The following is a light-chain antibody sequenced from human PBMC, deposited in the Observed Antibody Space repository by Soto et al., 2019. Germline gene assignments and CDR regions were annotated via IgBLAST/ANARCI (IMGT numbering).Light chain of an antibody. J-gene: IGLJ2*01. Sequence: QSVLTQPPSVSAAPGQKVTISCSGSSSNIGNNYVSWYQQLPGTAPKLLIYDNNKRPSGIPDRFSGSKSGTSATLGINGLQTGDEADFYCGTWDSSLSVVVFGGGTKVTVL. CDR3: GTWDSSLSVVV. CDR2: DNN. V-gene: IGLV1-51*01. CDR1: SSNIGNNY.